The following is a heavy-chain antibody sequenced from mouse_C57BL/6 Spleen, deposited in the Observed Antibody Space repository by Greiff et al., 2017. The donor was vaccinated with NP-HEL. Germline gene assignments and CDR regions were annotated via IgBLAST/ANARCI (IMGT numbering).Heavy chain of an antibody. CDR3: ARRYYGSYFDY. CDR2: INPGSGGT. CDR1: GYAFTNYL. D-gene: IGHD1-1*01. J-gene: IGHJ2*01. Sequence: VQLQQSGAELVRPGTSVKVSCKASGYAFTNYLIEWVKQRPGQGLEWIGVINPGSGGTNYNEKFKGKATLTADKSSSTAYMQLSSLTSEDSAVYFCARRYYGSYFDYWGQGTTLTVSS. V-gene: IGHV1-54*01.